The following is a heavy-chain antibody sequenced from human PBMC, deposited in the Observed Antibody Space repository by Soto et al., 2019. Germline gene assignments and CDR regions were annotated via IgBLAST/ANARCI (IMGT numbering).Heavy chain of an antibody. CDR3: ARSRLVRGVTNYYYYYGMDV. CDR1: GYTFTSYY. D-gene: IGHD3-10*01. V-gene: IGHV1-46*01. CDR2: INPSGGST. J-gene: IGHJ6*02. Sequence: GASVKVSCKASGYTFTSYYMHWVRQAPGQGLEWMGIINPSGGSTSYAQKFQGRVTMTRDTSTSTVYMELSSLRSEDTAVYYCARSRLVRGVTNYYYYYGMDVWGQGTTVTVS.